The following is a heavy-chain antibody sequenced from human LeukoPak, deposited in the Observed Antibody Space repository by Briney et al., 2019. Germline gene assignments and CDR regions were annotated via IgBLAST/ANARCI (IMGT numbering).Heavy chain of an antibody. CDR1: GYSFTSYW. V-gene: IGHV5-51*01. D-gene: IGHD6-13*01. CDR3: ARGGGGQQLVHRLWFDP. CDR2: IYPGDSDT. Sequence: GESRKIPCKGSGYSFTSYWIGWVRQMPGKGLEWMGIIYPGDSDTKYSPSFQGQVTISADKSISTAYLQWSSLKASDTAMYYCARGGGGQQLVHRLWFDPWGQGTLDTVSS. J-gene: IGHJ5*02.